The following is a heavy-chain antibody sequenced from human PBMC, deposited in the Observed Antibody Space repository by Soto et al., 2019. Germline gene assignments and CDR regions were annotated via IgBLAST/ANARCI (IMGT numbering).Heavy chain of an antibody. CDR3: AKALCWFSGSSPIYY. J-gene: IGHJ4*02. D-gene: IGHD3-10*01. Sequence: EVQLLESGGGLVQPGGSLRLSCAASGFTFSSYAMSWVRQAPGKGLEWVSAISGSGGSTYYADSVKGRFTISRDNSKNTRYLQMNSLRAEDTAVYYGAKALCWFSGSSPIYYWGQGTLVTVSS. CDR1: GFTFSSYA. V-gene: IGHV3-23*01. CDR2: ISGSGGST.